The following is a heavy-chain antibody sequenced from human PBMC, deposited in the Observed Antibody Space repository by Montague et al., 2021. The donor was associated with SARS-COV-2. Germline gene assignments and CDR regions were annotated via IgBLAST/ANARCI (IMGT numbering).Heavy chain of an antibody. CDR1: GGSISSSSYY. CDR2: IYYSGTT. Sequence: ETLSLTRTVSGGSISSSSYYWGWIRQPPGKGPEWIGSIYYSGTTFYNPSLRSRVTMSVDTSKNQFSLRLSSVTAADTAVYYCARDVGWYSSSWFDYWGQGTLVTVSS. CDR3: ARDVGWYSSSWFDY. V-gene: IGHV4-39*02. D-gene: IGHD6-13*01. J-gene: IGHJ4*02.